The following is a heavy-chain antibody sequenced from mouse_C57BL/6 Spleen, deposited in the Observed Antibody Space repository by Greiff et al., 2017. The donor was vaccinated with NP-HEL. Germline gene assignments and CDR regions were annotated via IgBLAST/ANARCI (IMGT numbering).Heavy chain of an antibody. CDR2: ISDGGSYT. D-gene: IGHD2-2*01. CDR1: GFTFSSYA. CDR3: ARARSTMVTTFDY. J-gene: IGHJ2*01. V-gene: IGHV5-4*03. Sequence: EVNVVESGGGLVKPGGSLKLSCAASGFTFSSYAMSWVRQTPEKRLEWVATISDGGSYTYYPDNVKGRFTISRDNAKNNLYLQMSHLKSEDTAMYYCARARSTMVTTFDYWGQGTTLTVSS.